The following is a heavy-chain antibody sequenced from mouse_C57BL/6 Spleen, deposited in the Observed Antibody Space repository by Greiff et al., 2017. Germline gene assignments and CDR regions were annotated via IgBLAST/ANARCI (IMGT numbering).Heavy chain of an antibody. D-gene: IGHD1-1*01. CDR3: ARVPPITTVVADYFDY. V-gene: IGHV1-81*01. CDR1: GYTFTSYG. Sequence: QVQLQQSGAELARPGASVKLSCKASGYTFTSYGISWVKQRTGQGLEWIGEIYPRSGNTYYNEKFKGKATLTADKSSSTAYMGLRSLTSEDSAVYFCARVPPITTVVADYFDYWGQGTTLTVSS. J-gene: IGHJ2*01. CDR2: IYPRSGNT.